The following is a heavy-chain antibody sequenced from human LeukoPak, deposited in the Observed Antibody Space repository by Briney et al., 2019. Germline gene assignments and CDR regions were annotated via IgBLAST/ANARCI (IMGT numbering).Heavy chain of an antibody. D-gene: IGHD3-10*01. V-gene: IGHV3-23*01. CDR2: ITSIGST. J-gene: IGHJ4*02. CDR3: AKDWTTMIRGADY. CDR1: GFAFNTYA. Sequence: GGSLRLSCAASGFAFNTYAMSWVRQAPGKGLEWVSGITSIGSTYYADSVKGRFTISRDKSKHTLYLQMDSLRAEDTAVYYCAKDWTTMIRGADYWGQGNLVSVSS.